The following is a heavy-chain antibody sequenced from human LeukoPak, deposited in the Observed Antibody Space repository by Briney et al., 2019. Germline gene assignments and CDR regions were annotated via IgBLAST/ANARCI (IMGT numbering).Heavy chain of an antibody. Sequence: GGSLRLSCAASGFTFSSYSMNWVRQAPGKGLEWVSSISSSSSYIYYADSVKRRFTISRDNAKNSLYLQMNSLSAEDTAVYYCARDPDLVTTPGHGMDVWGQGTTVTVSS. J-gene: IGHJ6*02. V-gene: IGHV3-21*01. CDR2: ISSSSSYI. CDR1: GFTFSSYS. CDR3: ARDPDLVTTPGHGMDV. D-gene: IGHD3-22*01.